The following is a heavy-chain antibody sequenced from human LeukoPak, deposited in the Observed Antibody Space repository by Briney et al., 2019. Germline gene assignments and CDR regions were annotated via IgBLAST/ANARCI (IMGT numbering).Heavy chain of an antibody. CDR3: ARSLVPYFGELDP. CDR2: IHHTGTT. V-gene: IGHV4-31*03. J-gene: IGHJ5*02. D-gene: IGHD3-10*01. Sequence: NPSETLSLTCTVSGGSINTDNYYWSWIPQSPVKGLEWIGYIHHTGTTYYNPSLRSRVSISVFTSNNQFCLTLISVTAADTAVYYCARSLVPYFGELDPWGRGTLVTVSS. CDR1: GGSINTDNYY.